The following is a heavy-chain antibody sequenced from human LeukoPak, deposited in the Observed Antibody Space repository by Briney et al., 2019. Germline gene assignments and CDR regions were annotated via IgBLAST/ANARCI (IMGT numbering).Heavy chain of an antibody. CDR2: VFYTART. D-gene: IGHD3-22*01. J-gene: IGHJ4*02. V-gene: IGHV4-39*01. CDR3: ARYRIYYYDSGSYPEGYFDY. Sequence: SETLSLTCTVSDGSVWTGDYYWGWIRQSPGKGLEWIGNVFYTARTYYNPSLKSLATISVDTSRNQFSLRLNSVTAADTAVYYCARYRIYYYDSGSYPEGYFDYWGQGTLVTVSS. CDR1: DGSVWTGDYY.